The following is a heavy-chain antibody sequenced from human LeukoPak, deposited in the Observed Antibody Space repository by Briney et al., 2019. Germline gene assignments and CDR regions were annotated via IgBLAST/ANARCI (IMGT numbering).Heavy chain of an antibody. D-gene: IGHD3-10*01. CDR1: GFTFSDYY. V-gene: IGHV3-11*04. CDR3: ARSGNTGRNWYFDL. J-gene: IGHJ2*01. Sequence: GGSLRLSCAASGFTFSDYYMSWIRQAPGKGLEWVSYISSSGSTIYYADSVKGRFTISRDNAKNSLYLRMNSLRAEDTAVYYCARSGNTGRNWYFDLWGRGTLVTVSS. CDR2: ISSSGSTI.